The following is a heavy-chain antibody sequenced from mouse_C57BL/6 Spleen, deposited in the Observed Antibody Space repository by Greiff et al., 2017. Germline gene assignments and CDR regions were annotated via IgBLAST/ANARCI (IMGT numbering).Heavy chain of an antibody. D-gene: IGHD1-1*01. J-gene: IGHJ4*01. CDR2: IDPEDGDT. CDR3: TTFYGSLLWDY. Sequence: VHVKQSGAELVRPGASVKLSCTASGFNIKDYYMHWVKQRPEQGLEWIGRIDPEDGDTEYAPKFQGKATMTADTSSNTAYLQLSSLTSEDTAVYYCTTFYGSLLWDYWGQGTSVTVSS. V-gene: IGHV14-1*01. CDR1: GFNIKDYY.